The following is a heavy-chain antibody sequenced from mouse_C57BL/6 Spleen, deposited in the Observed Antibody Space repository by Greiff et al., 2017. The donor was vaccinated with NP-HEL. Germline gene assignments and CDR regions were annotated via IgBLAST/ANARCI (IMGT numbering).Heavy chain of an antibody. CDR2: IYPGDGDT. CDR3: ARWATTGLDY. Sequence: QVQLKQSGPELVKPGASVKISCKASGYAFSSSWMNWVKQRPGKGLEWIGRIYPGDGDTNYNGKFKGKATLTADKSSSTAYMQLSSLTSEDSAVYFCARWATTGLDYWGQGTTLTVSS. D-gene: IGHD3-1*01. CDR1: GYAFSSSW. V-gene: IGHV1-82*01. J-gene: IGHJ2*01.